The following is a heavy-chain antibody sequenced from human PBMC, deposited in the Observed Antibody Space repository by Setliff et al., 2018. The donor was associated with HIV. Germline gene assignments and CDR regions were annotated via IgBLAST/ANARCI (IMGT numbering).Heavy chain of an antibody. Sequence: PGGSLRLSCAASGFTFSSYWMSWVRQAPGKGLEWVANIKQDGSEKYYVDSVKGRFTISRDNAKNSLYLQMNSLRVEDTAVYYCAKERNPYYYDTSGYSWFDPWGQGTLVTVSS. CDR2: IKQDGSEK. CDR1: GFTFSSYW. J-gene: IGHJ5*02. CDR3: AKERNPYYYDTSGYSWFDP. D-gene: IGHD3-22*01. V-gene: IGHV3-7*03.